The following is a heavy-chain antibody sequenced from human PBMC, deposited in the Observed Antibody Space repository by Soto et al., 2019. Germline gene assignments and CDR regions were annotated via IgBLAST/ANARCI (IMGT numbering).Heavy chain of an antibody. J-gene: IGHJ6*02. CDR1: GGTFSSYT. CDR3: ARVESYYDSSGYIEYYYYGMDV. V-gene: IGHV1-69*02. CDR2: IIPILGIA. D-gene: IGHD3-22*01. Sequence: VASVKVSCKASGGTFSSYTISWVRQAPGQGLEWMGRIIPILGIANYAQKFQGRVTITADKSTSTAYMELSSLRSEDTAVYYCARVESYYDSSGYIEYYYYGMDVWGQGTTVTVSS.